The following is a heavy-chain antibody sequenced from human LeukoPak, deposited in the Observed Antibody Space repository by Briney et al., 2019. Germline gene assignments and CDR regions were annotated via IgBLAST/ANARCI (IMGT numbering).Heavy chain of an antibody. CDR2: IASDRSYS. V-gene: IGHV3-30-3*02. Sequence: GTSLRLSCETFGFSFGSEDMHWVRQAPGKGLEWVATIASDRSYSLYADSVRGRFAISRDNYRSTVFLQMNSLKHEDTATYYCQKRGPHNWGRGTLVAVSS. J-gene: IGHJ4*01. CDR1: GFSFGSED. CDR3: QKRGPHN.